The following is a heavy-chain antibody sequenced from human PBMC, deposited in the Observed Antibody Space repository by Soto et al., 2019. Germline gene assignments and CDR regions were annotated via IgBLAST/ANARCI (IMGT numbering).Heavy chain of an antibody. CDR1: GDSVSSNSAA. V-gene: IGHV6-1*01. Sequence: SQTLSLTCAISGDSVSSNSAAWNWIRQSPSRGLEWLGRTYYRSKWYNDYAVSVKSRMTFNPDTSKNQFSLQLNSVTPEDTAVYYCARDLGYYDSSGRRSAFDIWGQGTMVTVSS. J-gene: IGHJ3*02. D-gene: IGHD3-22*01. CDR3: ARDLGYYDSSGRRSAFDI. CDR2: TYYRSKWYN.